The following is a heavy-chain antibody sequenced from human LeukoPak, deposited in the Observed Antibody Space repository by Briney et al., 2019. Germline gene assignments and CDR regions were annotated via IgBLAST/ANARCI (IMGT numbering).Heavy chain of an antibody. CDR2: IYSSGST. CDR3: ARASEYAFDI. Sequence: SETLSLTCTVFGGSISSYYWSWIRQPPGKGLEWIGYIYSSGSTNYNPSLKSRVTISVDTSKNQFSLKLSSVAAADTAVYYCARASEYAFDIWGQGTMVTVSS. V-gene: IGHV4-59*01. J-gene: IGHJ3*02. CDR1: GGSISSYY.